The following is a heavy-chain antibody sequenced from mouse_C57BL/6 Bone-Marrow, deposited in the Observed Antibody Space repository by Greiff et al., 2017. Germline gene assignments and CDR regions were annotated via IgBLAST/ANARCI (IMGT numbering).Heavy chain of an antibody. CDR3: AILGSAYYYAMDY. CDR2: IHPSDSDT. CDR1: GYTFTSYW. V-gene: IGHV1-74*01. J-gene: IGHJ4*01. D-gene: IGHD4-1*01. Sequence: QVQLQQPGAELVKPGASVKVSCKASGYTFTSYWMHWVKQRPGQGLEWIGRIHPSDSDTNYNQKFKGKATLTVDNSSITAYMQLSSLTSEDSAVYYCAILGSAYYYAMDYWGQGTSVTVSS.